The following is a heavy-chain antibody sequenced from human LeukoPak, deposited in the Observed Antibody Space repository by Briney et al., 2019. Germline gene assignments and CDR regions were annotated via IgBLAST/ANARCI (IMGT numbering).Heavy chain of an antibody. V-gene: IGHV3-48*03. D-gene: IGHD4-17*01. Sequence: PGGSLRLSCAASGFTFTSYWMHWVRQAPGKGLEWVSYISSSGSTIYYADSVKGRFTISRDNAKNSLYLQMNSLRAEDTAVYYCARDDYGFDYWGQGTLVTVSS. J-gene: IGHJ4*02. CDR1: GFTFTSYW. CDR3: ARDDYGFDY. CDR2: ISSSGSTI.